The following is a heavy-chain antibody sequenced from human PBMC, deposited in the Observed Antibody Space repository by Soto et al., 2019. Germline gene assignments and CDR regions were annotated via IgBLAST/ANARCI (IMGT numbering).Heavy chain of an antibody. CDR3: AKDTVRYFDWLGSYDAFDI. J-gene: IGHJ3*02. D-gene: IGHD3-9*01. Sequence: VAVISYDGSNKYYADSVKGRFTISRDNSKNTLYLQMNSLRAEDTAVYYCAKDTVRYFDWLGSYDAFDIWGQGTMVTVSS. CDR2: ISYDGSNK. V-gene: IGHV3-30*18.